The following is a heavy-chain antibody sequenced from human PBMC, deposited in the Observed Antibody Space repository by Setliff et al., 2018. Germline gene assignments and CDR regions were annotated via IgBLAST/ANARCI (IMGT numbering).Heavy chain of an antibody. Sequence: SETLSLTCAVYGGSFSGYYWGWSRQPPGKGREWLGSIYNSGSTYYNPSRKSRVTISVDTSKNQFSLKLSSVTAADTAVYYCARGYSGYDYRKPFDYWGQGTLVTVSS. D-gene: IGHD5-12*01. CDR2: IYNSGST. J-gene: IGHJ4*02. CDR1: GGSFSGYY. CDR3: ARGYSGYDYRKPFDY. V-gene: IGHV4-34*01.